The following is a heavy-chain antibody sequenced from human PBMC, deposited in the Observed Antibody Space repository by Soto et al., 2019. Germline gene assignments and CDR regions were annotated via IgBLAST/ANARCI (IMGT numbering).Heavy chain of an antibody. Sequence: QVQLVQSGAEVKKPGSSVKVSCKASGGTFSSYTISWVRQAPGQGLEWMGRIIPILGIANYAQKCQGRVTITADKSTSTAYMELSSLRSEDTAVYYCARVKEYCSGGSCYGVHFDYWGQGTLVTVSS. J-gene: IGHJ4*02. CDR1: GGTFSSYT. V-gene: IGHV1-69*02. CDR2: IIPILGIA. D-gene: IGHD2-15*01. CDR3: ARVKEYCSGGSCYGVHFDY.